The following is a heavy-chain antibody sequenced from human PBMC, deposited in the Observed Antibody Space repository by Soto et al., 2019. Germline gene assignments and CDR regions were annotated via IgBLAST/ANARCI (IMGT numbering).Heavy chain of an antibody. J-gene: IGHJ6*03. V-gene: IGHV3-48*01. D-gene: IGHD3-3*01. CDR2: ISSSSSTI. CDR1: GFTFSSYS. Sequence: EVQLVESGGGLVQPGGSLRLSCAASGFTFSSYSMNWVRQAPGKGLEWVSYISSSSSTIYYADSVKGRFTISRDNAKNSLYLQMNSLGAEDTAVYYCARDRFRFLGGGGYYYYYYMDVWGKGTTVTVSS. CDR3: ARDRFRFLGGGGYYYYYYMDV.